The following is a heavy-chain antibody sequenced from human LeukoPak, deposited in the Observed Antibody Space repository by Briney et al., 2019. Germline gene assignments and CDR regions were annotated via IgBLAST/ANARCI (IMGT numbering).Heavy chain of an antibody. V-gene: IGHV4-34*09. CDR1: GGSFSGYY. J-gene: IGHJ5*02. CDR3: ARGTYYDFWSWFDP. CDR2: IYYSGST. Sequence: SETLSLTCAVYGGSFSGYYWSWIRQPPGKGLEWIGYIYYSGSTYYNPSLKSRVTISVDTSRNQFSLKLSSVTAADTAVYYCARGTYYDFWSWFDPWGQGTLVTVSS. D-gene: IGHD3-3*01.